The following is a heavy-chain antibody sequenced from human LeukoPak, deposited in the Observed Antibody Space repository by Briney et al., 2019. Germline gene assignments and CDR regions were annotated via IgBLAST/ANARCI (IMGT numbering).Heavy chain of an antibody. Sequence: GGSLTLSCAPSGFTLSTYMMNWLHQARGKGVEWLSYISSDSGAIYYEGSVQGRFTISRDNAQKSLYLLMNSLRVEDTAVYYCVRELAYWGQGDLGTASS. CDR3: VRELAY. CDR1: GFTLSTYM. D-gene: IGHD1-1*01. CDR2: ISSDSGAI. V-gene: IGHV3-48*01. J-gene: IGHJ4*02.